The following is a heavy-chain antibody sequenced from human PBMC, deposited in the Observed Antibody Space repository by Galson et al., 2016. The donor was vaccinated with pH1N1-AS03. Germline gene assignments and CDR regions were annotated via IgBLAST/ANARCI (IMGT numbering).Heavy chain of an antibody. CDR2: INGGNGET. D-gene: IGHD4-23*01. CDR3: AKVSWGGNSMG. CDR1: GVIFSSAD. Sequence: SLRLSCAASGVIFSSADMSWVRQAPGKGFQWVSGINGGNGETYYADSVKGRFTISKDKSRNTLILQMNSLTAEDTAVYYCAKVSWGGNSMGWGPGTLVTASS. V-gene: IGHV3-23*01. J-gene: IGHJ4*02.